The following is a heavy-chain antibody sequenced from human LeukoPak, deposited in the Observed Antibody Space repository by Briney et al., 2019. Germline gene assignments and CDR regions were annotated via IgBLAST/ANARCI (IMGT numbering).Heavy chain of an antibody. Sequence: SETLSLTCAVYGGSFSDYYWSWIRQPPGKGLEWIGEINHSGGANYNPSLKSRVTISVDTSKNQFSLKLSSVTAADTAVYYCASLAGIAVAGIDYWGQGTLVTVSS. CDR2: INHSGGA. CDR3: ASLAGIAVAGIDY. D-gene: IGHD6-19*01. CDR1: GGSFSDYY. V-gene: IGHV4-34*01. J-gene: IGHJ4*02.